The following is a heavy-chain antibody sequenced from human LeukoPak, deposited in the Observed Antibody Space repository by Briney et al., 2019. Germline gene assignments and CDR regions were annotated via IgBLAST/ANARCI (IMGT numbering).Heavy chain of an antibody. CDR1: GFTFSSYA. J-gene: IGHJ4*02. D-gene: IGHD2-8*01. CDR3: AKDRSCTNNICHGDFDY. Sequence: GGSLRLSCAASGFTFSSYAVSWVRQAPGKGLEWVSSISGSGGSTHSADSVKGRFTIPRDNSKNTLYLQMNSLRAEDTAVYYCAKDRSCTNNICHGDFDYWGQGTLVTVSS. V-gene: IGHV3-23*01. CDR2: ISGSGGST.